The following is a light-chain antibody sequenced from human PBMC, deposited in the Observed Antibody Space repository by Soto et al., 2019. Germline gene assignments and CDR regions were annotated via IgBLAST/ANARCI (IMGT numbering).Light chain of an antibody. V-gene: IGKV3-11*01. CDR1: QSINRH. J-gene: IGKJ4*01. CDR2: DAS. CDR3: QQRSNWPTVT. Sequence: EIVLTQSPATLSLSPGERATLSCRASQSINRHLAWYRQKPGQAPRLLIYDASNRATGIPARFSGSGSGTDFTLTISSLEPEDFGVYYCQQRSNWPTVTFGGGTKVEIK.